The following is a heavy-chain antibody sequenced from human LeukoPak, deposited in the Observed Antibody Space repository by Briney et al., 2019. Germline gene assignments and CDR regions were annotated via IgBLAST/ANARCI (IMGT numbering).Heavy chain of an antibody. CDR1: GGSISSYY. D-gene: IGHD4-11*01. CDR3: ARRLAVTGRYYFDY. CDR2: IYYSGST. V-gene: IGHV4-59*08. Sequence: SETLSLTCTVSGGSISSYYWSWIRQSPGKGLEWIGYIYYSGSTNYNPSLRSRVTISVDTSKNQFSLKLSSVTAADTAVYYCARRLAVTGRYYFDYWGQGSLVTVSS. J-gene: IGHJ4*02.